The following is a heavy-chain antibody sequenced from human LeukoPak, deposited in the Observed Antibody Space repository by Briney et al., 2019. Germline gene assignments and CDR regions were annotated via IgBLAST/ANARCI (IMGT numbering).Heavy chain of an antibody. CDR2: MNPNSGNT. CDR1: GYTFSNYD. CDR3: ARVFSTSGGYYYYAMDV. D-gene: IGHD2-15*01. J-gene: IGHJ6*02. Sequence: GASVKVSCKASGYTFSNYDINWVRQVTGQGLEWMGWMNPNSGNTGYAQKFQGRVTMTRNTSISTAYMELSSLRSENTAVYYCARVFSTSGGYYYYAMDVWGQGTTVTVSS. V-gene: IGHV1-8*01.